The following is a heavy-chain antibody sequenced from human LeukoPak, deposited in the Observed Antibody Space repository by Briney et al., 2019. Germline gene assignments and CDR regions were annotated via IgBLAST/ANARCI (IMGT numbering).Heavy chain of an antibody. J-gene: IGHJ6*02. CDR2: INPIFGTT. CDR1: GYTFTSYA. Sequence: SVKVSCKASGYTFTSYAISWVRQAPGQGLEWMGIINPIFGTTNYAQKFQGRVTITTDESTSTAYMELSSLRSEDTAVYYCARARSFGGPNGMDVWGQGTTVTVSS. V-gene: IGHV1-69*05. CDR3: ARARSFGGPNGMDV. D-gene: IGHD3-10*01.